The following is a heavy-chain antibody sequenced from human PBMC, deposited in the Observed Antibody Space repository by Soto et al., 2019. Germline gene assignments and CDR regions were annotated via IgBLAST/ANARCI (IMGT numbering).Heavy chain of an antibody. J-gene: IGHJ3*02. CDR3: AKDIIPRSGSYRGAFDI. Sequence: PGGSLRLSCAASGFTFDDYAMHWVRQAPWKGLEWVSGISWNSGSIGYADSVKGRFTISRDNAKNSLYLQMNSLRAEDTALYYCAKDIIPRSGSYRGAFDIWGQGTMVTVSS. CDR1: GFTFDDYA. CDR2: ISWNSGSI. V-gene: IGHV3-9*01. D-gene: IGHD3-10*01.